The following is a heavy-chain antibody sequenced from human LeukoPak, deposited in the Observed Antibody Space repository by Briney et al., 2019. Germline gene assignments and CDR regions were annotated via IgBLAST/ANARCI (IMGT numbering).Heavy chain of an antibody. CDR3: ENPLEKYTYGGNFDY. V-gene: IGHV3-23*01. CDR1: GFTFSSYA. J-gene: IGHJ4*02. CDR2: ISSSADST. Sequence: GGSLRLSCEASGFTFSSYAMSWVRQAPGKGLAWVSVISSSADSTYYADSLKGRFTISRDHSTNTLLLQMNLLIPQATSVYYLENPLEKYTYGGNFDYWGQGILVTVSS. D-gene: IGHD4-23*01.